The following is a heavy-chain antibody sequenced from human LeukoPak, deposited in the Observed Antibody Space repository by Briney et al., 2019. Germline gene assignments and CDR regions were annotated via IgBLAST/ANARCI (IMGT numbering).Heavy chain of an antibody. J-gene: IGHJ6*03. CDR3: ARGSCSSTSCSVYYMDV. V-gene: IGHV3-13*01. Sequence: GGSLRLSCAASGFTFSSYDMHWVRQATGKGLEWVSAIGTAGDTYYPGSVKGRFTISRENAKNSLYLQMNSLRAGDTAVYYCARGSCSSTSCSVYYMDVWGKGTTVTIS. CDR1: GFTFSSYD. D-gene: IGHD2-2*01. CDR2: IGTAGDT.